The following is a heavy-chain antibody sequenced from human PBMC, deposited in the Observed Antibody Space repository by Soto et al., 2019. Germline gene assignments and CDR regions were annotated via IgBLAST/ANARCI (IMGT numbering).Heavy chain of an antibody. CDR1: GGSISSFY. Sequence: SETLSLTSTVSGGSISSFYWSWIRQPPGKGLEWIGYIYYSGSTNYNPSLKSRVTISVDTSKNQFSLKLSSVTAADTAVYYCARDKQIFDYWGQGTLVTVSS. CDR2: IYYSGST. J-gene: IGHJ4*02. V-gene: IGHV4-59*01. CDR3: ARDKQIFDY. D-gene: IGHD6-13*01.